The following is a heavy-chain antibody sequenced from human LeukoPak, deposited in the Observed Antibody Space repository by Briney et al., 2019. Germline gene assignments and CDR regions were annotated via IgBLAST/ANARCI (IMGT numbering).Heavy chain of an antibody. D-gene: IGHD1-14*01. CDR3: ARGPLTTSQRSLGY. J-gene: IGHJ4*02. CDR1: GFTFSSCE. Sequence: PGGSLRLSCAASGFTFSSCEMNWVRQAPGKGLEWVSYISRSGNTIYYADSVKGRFSISRDNAKNSLYLQMNSLRAEDTAVYYCARGPLTTSQRSLGYWGQGTLVTVSS. V-gene: IGHV3-48*03. CDR2: ISRSGNTI.